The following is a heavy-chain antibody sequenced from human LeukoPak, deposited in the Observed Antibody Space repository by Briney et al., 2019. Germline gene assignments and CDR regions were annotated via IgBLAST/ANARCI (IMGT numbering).Heavy chain of an antibody. D-gene: IGHD4-23*01. CDR2: ISSSSSYI. CDR3: ARDPIPVVTPDDNYYYMDV. Sequence: PGGSLRLSCAASGFTFSSYAMSWVRQAPGKGLEWVSSISSSSSYIYYADSVKGRFTISRDNAKNSLYLQMNSLRAEDTAVYYCARDPIPVVTPDDNYYYMDVWGKGTTVTVSS. CDR1: GFTFSSYA. J-gene: IGHJ6*03. V-gene: IGHV3-21*01.